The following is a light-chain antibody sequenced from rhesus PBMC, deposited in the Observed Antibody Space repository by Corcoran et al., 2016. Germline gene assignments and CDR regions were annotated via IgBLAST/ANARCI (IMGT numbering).Light chain of an antibody. CDR2: YAS. Sequence: DIQMTQSPSSLSVSVGDTVTITCRASQGINLYLSWYQQKPGKAPKALIYYASDLEAGVPSRFSGRGSGTEYTLTIRSLQPEDVATYYCQQYDISPYSFGQGTKLEIK. V-gene: IGKV1-66*01. J-gene: IGKJ2*01. CDR1: QGINLY. CDR3: QQYDISPYS.